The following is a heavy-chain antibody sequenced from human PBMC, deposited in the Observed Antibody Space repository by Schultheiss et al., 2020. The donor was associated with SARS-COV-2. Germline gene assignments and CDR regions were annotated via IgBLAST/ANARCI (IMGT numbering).Heavy chain of an antibody. D-gene: IGHD6-13*01. J-gene: IGHJ4*02. CDR3: AKNEGASSSWASDC. CDR1: GGSISSSSHY. Sequence: SETLSLTCTVSGGSISSSSHYWGWIRQPPGKGLEWIGSIYYSGSTYYNPSLKSRVTMSVDTSKNQFSLRLSSVTAADTAVYYCAKNEGASSSWASDCWGQGTLVTVSS. V-gene: IGHV4-39*01. CDR2: IYYSGST.